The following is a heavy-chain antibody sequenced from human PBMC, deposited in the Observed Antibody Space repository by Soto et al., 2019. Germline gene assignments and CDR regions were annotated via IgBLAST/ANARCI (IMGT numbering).Heavy chain of an antibody. CDR2: ISSSGGT. Sequence: EVQLLESGGGLVQPGGSLRLSCAASGFTFSNYAMNWVRQAPGKGLEWVSTISSSGGTYYADSVKGRFTISRDNSKNTLYVQMNSLRAEDTAVYYCAKGAYGDGWFDPWGQGTLVTVSP. J-gene: IGHJ5*02. D-gene: IGHD4-17*01. CDR1: GFTFSNYA. V-gene: IGHV3-23*01. CDR3: AKGAYGDGWFDP.